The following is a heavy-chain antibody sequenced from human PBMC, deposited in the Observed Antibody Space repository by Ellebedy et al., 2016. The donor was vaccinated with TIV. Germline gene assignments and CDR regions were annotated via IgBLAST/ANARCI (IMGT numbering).Heavy chain of an antibody. CDR2: INNDGSET. CDR3: AKDSFSRGDY. V-gene: IGHV3-7*01. CDR1: GLRFSSYW. Sequence: GESLKISXVASGLRFSSYWMTWVRQAPGKGLEWVANINNDGSETRYVDSVKGRFTISRDNAKNSLYLQLNSLRTEDTAVYYCAKDSFSRGDYWGQGTLVTVSS. D-gene: IGHD3-16*01. J-gene: IGHJ4*02.